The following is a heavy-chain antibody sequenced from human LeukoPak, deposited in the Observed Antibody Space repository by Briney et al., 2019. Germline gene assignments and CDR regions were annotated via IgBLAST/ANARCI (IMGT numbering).Heavy chain of an antibody. V-gene: IGHV4-31*03. CDR3: ARSNSSGVTPHDAFDI. Sequence: SETLSLTCTVSGGSISSGGYYWSWIRQHPGKGLEWIGYIYCSGSTYYNPSLKSRVTISVDTSKNQFSLKLSSVTAADTAVYYCARSNSSGVTPHDAFDIWGQGTMVTVSS. CDR2: IYCSGST. D-gene: IGHD6-19*01. CDR1: GGSISSGGYY. J-gene: IGHJ3*02.